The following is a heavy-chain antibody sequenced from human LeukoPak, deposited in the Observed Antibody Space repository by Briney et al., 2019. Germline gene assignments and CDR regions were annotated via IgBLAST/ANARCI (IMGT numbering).Heavy chain of an antibody. CDR1: GFTFSSYV. CDR2: ISSNGGST. V-gene: IGHV3-64D*06. Sequence: GGSLRLSCSASGFTFSSYVMHWVRQAPGEGLEYVSVISSNGGSTDYADSVKGRFTISRDNSKKTVYLQMSSLRAEDTAVYYCVVGGRDGYYIYFQHWGQGTLVTVST. D-gene: IGHD5-24*01. CDR3: VVGGRDGYYIYFQH. J-gene: IGHJ1*01.